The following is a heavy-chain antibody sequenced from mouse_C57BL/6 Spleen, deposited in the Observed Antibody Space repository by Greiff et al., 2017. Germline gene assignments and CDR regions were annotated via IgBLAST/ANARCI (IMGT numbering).Heavy chain of an antibody. V-gene: IGHV1-15*01. Sequence: VQLQQSGAELVRPGASVTLSCKASGYTFTDYEMHWVKQTPVHGLEWIGAIDPETGGTAYNQKFKGKAILTADKSSSTAYMELRSLTSEDSAVYYCTRGDYGNYVDAMDYWGQGTSVTVSS. J-gene: IGHJ4*01. CDR3: TRGDYGNYVDAMDY. CDR1: GYTFTDYE. D-gene: IGHD2-1*01. CDR2: IDPETGGT.